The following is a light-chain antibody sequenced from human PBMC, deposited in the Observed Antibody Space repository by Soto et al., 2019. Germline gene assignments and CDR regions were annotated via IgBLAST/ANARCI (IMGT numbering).Light chain of an antibody. CDR1: QSVPSNY. V-gene: IGKV3-20*01. Sequence: EIVLTQSPGTLSLSPGERATLSCRASQSVPSNYLAWYQQKPGQAPRLLIHDAASRATGIPDRFSGSGSGTDFTHTISRLEPEDFAVYYCQQHHGSPFTFGPGTKVDIK. CDR2: DAA. CDR3: QQHHGSPFT. J-gene: IGKJ3*01.